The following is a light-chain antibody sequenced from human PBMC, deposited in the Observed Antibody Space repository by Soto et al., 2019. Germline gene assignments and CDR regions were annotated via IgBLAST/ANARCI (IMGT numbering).Light chain of an antibody. Sequence: EVAVSQSPTTLSVSTGERASLSCRASQSVGSLLAWYQQKPGQTPRLLVYGASSRATGIPDRFSGSGSGTDFTLTISRLEPEDFAVYYCQQHGGSPITFGQGTRLEIK. CDR2: GAS. CDR1: QSVGSL. CDR3: QQHGGSPIT. V-gene: IGKV3-20*01. J-gene: IGKJ5*01.